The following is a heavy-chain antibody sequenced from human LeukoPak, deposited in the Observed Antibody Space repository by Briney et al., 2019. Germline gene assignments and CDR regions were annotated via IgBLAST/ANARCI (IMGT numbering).Heavy chain of an antibody. J-gene: IGHJ6*02. D-gene: IGHD4-17*01. CDR1: GFTFSGAW. CDR3: VADLPGVTTNYGMDF. Sequence: PGGSLRLFCVASGFTFSGAWMIWVRQAPGSGLECVGRVKSKVDGGTADCAAPLRGRFTISRDDSKNTLYLQMDSLKSEDTGVYYCVADLPGVTTNYGMDFWGQGTTVTVSS. CDR2: VKSKVDGGTA. V-gene: IGHV3-15*01.